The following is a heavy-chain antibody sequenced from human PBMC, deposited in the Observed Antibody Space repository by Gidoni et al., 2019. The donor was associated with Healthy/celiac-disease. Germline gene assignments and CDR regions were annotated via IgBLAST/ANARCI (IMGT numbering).Heavy chain of an antibody. Sequence: QLQLQESGPGLVKPAETLYLNCTVSGGSISSSSYYWGWIRQPPGKGLEWIGSLYYSGRTYYNPSLKSRVTISVDTSKTQFSLKLSSVTAADTAVYYCASDYGSLLGRNAFDIWGQGTMVTVSS. CDR3: ASDYGSLLGRNAFDI. CDR2: LYYSGRT. V-gene: IGHV4-39*01. CDR1: GGSISSSSYY. J-gene: IGHJ3*02. D-gene: IGHD3-10*01.